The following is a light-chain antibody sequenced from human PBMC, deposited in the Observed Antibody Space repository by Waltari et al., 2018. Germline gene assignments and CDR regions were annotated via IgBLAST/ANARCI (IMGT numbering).Light chain of an antibody. CDR2: DVS. J-gene: IGKJ2*01. CDR3: QQYYRYYT. V-gene: IGKV1-5*01. CDR1: QRINTW. Sequence: IQMTQSPSALSASVGDRVTITCRASQRINTWMAWYQQGPGKAPKVLIYDVSTLESGVPSRFSGSGSWTEFTLAINNLQPEDFATYYCQQYYRYYTFGQGTKLEIK.